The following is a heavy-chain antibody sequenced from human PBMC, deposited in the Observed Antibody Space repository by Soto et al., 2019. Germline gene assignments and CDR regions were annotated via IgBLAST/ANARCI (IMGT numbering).Heavy chain of an antibody. D-gene: IGHD1-26*01. V-gene: IGHV4-34*01. CDR2: INHSGST. J-gene: IGHJ4*02. CDR3: ARRRGWAFDY. CDR1: GGSFSGYY. Sequence: SETLSLTCAVYGGSFSGYYWSWIRQPPGKGLEWIGEINHSGSTNYNPSLKSRVTISVDTSKNQFSLKLSSVTAADTAVYYCARRRGWAFDYWGQGTLVTVYS.